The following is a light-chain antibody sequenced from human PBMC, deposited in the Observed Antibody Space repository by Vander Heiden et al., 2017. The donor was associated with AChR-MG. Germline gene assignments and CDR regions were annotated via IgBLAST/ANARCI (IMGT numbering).Light chain of an antibody. Sequence: AIRITQSPSSLSASTGDRVTIPCRASQGISSYLAWYQQKPGKAPKLLIYAASTLQSGVPSRFSGSGSGTDFTLTISCLQSEDFATHYCQQYDSYPQLTFGGGTKVEIK. CDR3: QQYDSYPQLT. CDR1: QGISSY. V-gene: IGKV1-8*01. CDR2: AAS. J-gene: IGKJ4*01.